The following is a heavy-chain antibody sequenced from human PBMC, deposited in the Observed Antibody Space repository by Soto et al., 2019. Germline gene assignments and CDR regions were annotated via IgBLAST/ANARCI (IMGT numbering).Heavy chain of an antibody. V-gene: IGHV3-7*01. CDR1: GFTFSTHW. J-gene: IGHJ5*02. D-gene: IGHD1-26*01. Sequence: EVQLVESGGGLVQPGGSLRLSCATSGFTFSTHWMTWVRQTPGKGLEWLEWVAKIKGDGSEKYYVDSVKGRFTISRDKAENSLYLEMNSLRIEDTAVYSGARVVGWGWSDPGGKGPLVTVSS. CDR2: IKGDGSEK. CDR3: ARVVGWGWSDP.